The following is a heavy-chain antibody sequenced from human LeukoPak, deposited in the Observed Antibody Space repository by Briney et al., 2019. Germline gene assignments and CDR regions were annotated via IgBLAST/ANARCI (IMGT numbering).Heavy chain of an antibody. CDR1: GGTFSSYA. CDR2: IIPIFGTA. CDR3: ARGDGRSQDPLDY. V-gene: IGHV1-69*05. D-gene: IGHD5-24*01. Sequence: GSSVKLSCKASGGTFSSYAISWVRHAPGQGLEWKGRIIPIFGTANYAQKFQGRVTITTDESTSTAYVELSSLRSEDTAVYYCARGDGRSQDPLDYWGQGTLVTVSS. J-gene: IGHJ4*02.